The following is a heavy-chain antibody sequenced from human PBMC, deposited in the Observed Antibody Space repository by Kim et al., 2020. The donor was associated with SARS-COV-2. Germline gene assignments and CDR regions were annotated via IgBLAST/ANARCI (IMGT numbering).Heavy chain of an antibody. CDR3: LRDIIAPGSTEYFHH. CDR2: ISSGADII. Sequence: GGSLRLSCAASGFVFSDYCMSWIRQAPGKGLEWISYISSGADIIYYAYSVKGRFAISSDNAGNSLYLQLNSLRAEDKAVYYCLRDIIAPGSTEYFHHWGQGTLVTVSS. J-gene: IGHJ1*01. D-gene: IGHD1-1*01. CDR1: GFVFSDYC. V-gene: IGHV3-11*01.